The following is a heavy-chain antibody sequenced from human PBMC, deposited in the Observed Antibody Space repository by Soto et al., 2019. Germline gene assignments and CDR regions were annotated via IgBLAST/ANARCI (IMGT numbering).Heavy chain of an antibody. J-gene: IGHJ4*02. CDR2: ISSSSTI. CDR1: GFTFSSYS. D-gene: IGHD4-4*01. CDR3: ARGLRDYSNFDY. Sequence: GGSLRLSCAASGFTFSSYSMNWVRQAPGKGLEWVSYISSSSTIYYAESVKGRLTISRDNAKNSLYLQMNSLRDEDTVVYYCARGLRDYSNFDYWGQGTLVTVSS. V-gene: IGHV3-48*02.